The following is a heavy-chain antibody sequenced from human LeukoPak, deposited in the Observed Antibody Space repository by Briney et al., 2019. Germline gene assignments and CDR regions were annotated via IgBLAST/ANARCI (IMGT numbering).Heavy chain of an antibody. J-gene: IGHJ5*02. V-gene: IGHV4-4*02. CDR2: IFHSGST. Sequence: SETLSLTCAVSSGSIFSSNWWSWVRQPPGKGLEWIGQIFHSGSTSYSPSLKSRVTISMDKSKNQFSLKLSSVTAADTAVYYCARIFRGYRSGWINWFDPWGQGTLVTVSS. D-gene: IGHD6-19*01. CDR1: SGSIFSSNW. CDR3: ARIFRGYRSGWINWFDP.